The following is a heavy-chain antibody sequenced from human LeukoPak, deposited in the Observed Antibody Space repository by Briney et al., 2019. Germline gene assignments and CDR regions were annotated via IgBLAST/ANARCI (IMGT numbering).Heavy chain of an antibody. V-gene: IGHV1-2*02. D-gene: IGHD3-16*01. CDR3: ARVSDQRGSDYYYYGMDV. Sequence: GASVKVSCKASGYTFTGYYMHWVRQAPGQGLEWMGWINPNSGGTNYAQKFQGRVTMTRDTSISTAYMELSRLRSDDTAVYYCARVSDQRGSDYYYYGMDVWGQGTTVTVSS. CDR2: INPNSGGT. CDR1: GYTFTGYY. J-gene: IGHJ6*02.